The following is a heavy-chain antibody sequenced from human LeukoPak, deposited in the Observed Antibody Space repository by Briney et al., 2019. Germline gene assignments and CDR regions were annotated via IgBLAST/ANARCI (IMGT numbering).Heavy chain of an antibody. V-gene: IGHV1-24*01. D-gene: IGHD3-10*01. CDR3: ATVTMVRGVITLTSNKGGEYFQH. J-gene: IGHJ1*01. CDR1: GYTLTELS. CDR2: FDPEDGET. Sequence: ASVKVSCKVSGYTLTELSMHWVRQAPGKGLEWMGGFDPEDGETIYAQKFQGRVTMTEDTSTDTAYMELSSLRSEDTAVYYCATVTMVRGVITLTSNKGGEYFQHWGQGTLVTVSS.